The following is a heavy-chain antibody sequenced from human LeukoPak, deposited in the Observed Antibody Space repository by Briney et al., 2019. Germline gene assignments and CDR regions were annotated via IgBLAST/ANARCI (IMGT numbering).Heavy chain of an antibody. V-gene: IGHV3-23*01. Sequence: GESLKISCAASGFTFNNYVMSWVRQSPGKGLEWVSAISGSGGGAYYADSVKGRFTISRDNSKNTLDLQMNSLRDEDTAVYYCAKDSIDVIAVYYFDYWGQGTLVTVSS. CDR1: GFTFNNYV. CDR2: ISGSGGGA. J-gene: IGHJ4*02. D-gene: IGHD2-21*01. CDR3: AKDSIDVIAVYYFDY.